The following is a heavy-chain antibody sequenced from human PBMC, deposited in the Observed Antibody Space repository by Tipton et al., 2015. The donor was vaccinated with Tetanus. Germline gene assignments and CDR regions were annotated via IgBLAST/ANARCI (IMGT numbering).Heavy chain of an antibody. V-gene: IGHV1-2*02. CDR2: IDPNSGDT. CDR1: GYTFTGYY. CDR3: ARDRGDYIYYGMDV. D-gene: IGHD3-22*01. J-gene: IGHJ6*02. Sequence: QLVQSGAELKKPGASVKVSCTASGYTFTGYYMYWVRQAPGQGLEWVGWIDPNSGDTIYAQNFQGRVTMTRDTPISTVYMELCRLRSDDTAVYYCARDRGDYIYYGMDVWGPGTTVTVSS.